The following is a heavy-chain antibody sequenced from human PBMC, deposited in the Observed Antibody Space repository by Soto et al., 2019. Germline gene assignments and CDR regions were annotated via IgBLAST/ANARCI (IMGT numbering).Heavy chain of an antibody. D-gene: IGHD3-10*02. CDR1: GYSFTGYY. CDR2: INPNSGDT. J-gene: IGHJ6*02. Sequence: ASVKVSCKASGYSFTGYYIHWVRQAPGQGLEWMGWINPNSGDTNYAQKFQGWVTMTRDTSISTAYMELSRLRSDDTAVYYCARLYYYVPPYGMDVWGQGTTVTVSS. V-gene: IGHV1-2*04. CDR3: ARLYYYVPPYGMDV.